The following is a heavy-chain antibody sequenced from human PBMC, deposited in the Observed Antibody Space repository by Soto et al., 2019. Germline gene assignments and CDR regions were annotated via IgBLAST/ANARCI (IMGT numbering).Heavy chain of an antibody. Sequence: SETLSLTCTVSGGSMSSGSYYGCWIRQPPGKGLEWIGSIYYSGSTYYNPSLKSRVTISVDTSTNQFSLKLSSVTAADTAVYYCARLGYYDSSGYYEPYWGQGTLVTVS. J-gene: IGHJ4*02. CDR1: GGSMSSGSYY. CDR3: ARLGYYDSSGYYEPY. V-gene: IGHV4-39*01. D-gene: IGHD3-22*01. CDR2: IYYSGST.